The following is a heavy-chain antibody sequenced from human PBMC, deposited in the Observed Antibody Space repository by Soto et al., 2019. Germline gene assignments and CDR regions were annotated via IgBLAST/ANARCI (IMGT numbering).Heavy chain of an antibody. CDR1: GLTVSSNY. J-gene: IGHJ6*02. CDR3: ARDRRITVSHYYGMDI. D-gene: IGHD3-3*01. CDR2: IYSGGST. Sequence: PGGSLRLSCAASGLTVSSNYMSWVRQAPGKGLEWVALIYSGGSTYYADSVRGRSTISRDNSKNTLYLEMISLRAEDTAMYYCARDRRITVSHYYGMDIWGQGTTVTVSS. V-gene: IGHV3-53*01.